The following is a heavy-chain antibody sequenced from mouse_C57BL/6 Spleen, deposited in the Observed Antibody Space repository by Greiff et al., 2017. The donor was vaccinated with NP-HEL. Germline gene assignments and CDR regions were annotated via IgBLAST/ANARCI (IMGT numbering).Heavy chain of an antibody. D-gene: IGHD1-1*01. CDR3: ASPGSRYGYFDV. J-gene: IGHJ1*03. Sequence: QVQLQQPGAELVRPGSSVKLSCKASGYTFTSYWMHWVKQRPIQGLEWIGNIDPSDSETHYNQKFKDKATLTVDKSSSTAYMQLSSLTSEDSAVYYCASPGSRYGYFDVWGTGTTVTVSS. CDR2: IDPSDSET. CDR1: GYTFTSYW. V-gene: IGHV1-52*01.